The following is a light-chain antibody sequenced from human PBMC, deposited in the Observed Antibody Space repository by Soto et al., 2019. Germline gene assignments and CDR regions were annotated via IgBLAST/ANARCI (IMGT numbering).Light chain of an antibody. CDR3: QQYNSYSPLT. V-gene: IGKV1-5*03. Sequence: DIQMTQSPSTLSASVGDRVPIPCRASQSISSWLAWYQQKPGKAPKLLIYKASSLESGVPSRFSGSGSGTEFSLTISSLQPDDFATYYCQQYNSYSPLTFGGGTKVDI. J-gene: IGKJ4*01. CDR2: KAS. CDR1: QSISSW.